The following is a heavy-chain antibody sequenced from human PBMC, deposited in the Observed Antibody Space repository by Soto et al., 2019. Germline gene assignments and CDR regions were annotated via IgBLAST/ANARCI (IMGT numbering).Heavy chain of an antibody. CDR2: IIPIFGTA. CDR3: ARAGGRHSGGIDY. Sequence: QVQLVQSGAEVKKPGSSVKVSCKASGGTFSSYSINWVRQAPGQGLEWMGEIIPIFGTANYAQKFQGRVTITSDESTSTASMELSSLRSADTAVYYCARAGGRHSGGIDYWGQGTLVTVSS. J-gene: IGHJ4*02. CDR1: GGTFSSYS. V-gene: IGHV1-69*01. D-gene: IGHD1-26*01.